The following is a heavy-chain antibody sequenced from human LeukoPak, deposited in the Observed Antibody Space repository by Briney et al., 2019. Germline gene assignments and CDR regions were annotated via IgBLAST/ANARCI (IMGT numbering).Heavy chain of an antibody. CDR2: INPSGGST. Sequence: ASVKVSCKASGYTFCSYYMHWVRQAPGQGLEWVGKINPSGGSTSYAQKFQGRVTMTRDTSTSTVYMELSSLRFEDTAVYYCAREKALLFDYWGQGTLVTVSS. CDR1: GYTFCSYY. V-gene: IGHV1-46*01. CDR3: AREKALLFDY. J-gene: IGHJ4*02. D-gene: IGHD1-26*01.